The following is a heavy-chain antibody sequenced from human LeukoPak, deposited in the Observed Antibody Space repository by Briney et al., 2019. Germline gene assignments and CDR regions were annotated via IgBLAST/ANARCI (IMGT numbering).Heavy chain of an antibody. V-gene: IGHV3-73*01. J-gene: IGHJ4*02. Sequence: PGGSLRLSCAASGFTCSDSPIHWVRQAPGKGLEWVGRVRGKGNNYATGYAASVKGRFSISRDDSKSTAYLQMNSLKIGDTAVYYCTRQPQGTGTVDYWGQGTLVTVSP. CDR3: TRQPQGTGTVDY. D-gene: IGHD3/OR15-3a*01. CDR2: VRGKGNNYAT. CDR1: GFTCSDSP.